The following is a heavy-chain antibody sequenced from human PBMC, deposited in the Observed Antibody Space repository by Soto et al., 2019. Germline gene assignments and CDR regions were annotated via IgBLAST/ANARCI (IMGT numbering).Heavy chain of an antibody. CDR2: INSNSGIT. V-gene: IGHV1-2*04. D-gene: IGHD4-17*01. CDR3: TRNADGEPHFDH. J-gene: IGHJ4*02. Sequence: QVQLVQSGAEVKKPGASVKVSCKASGYTFTGYYIHWVRQAPGQGLEWMGWINSNSGITKYAQKFQGWVTLTRDTSISTAYMDLSRLKSDDTAVYYCTRNADGEPHFDHWGQGTLVTVSS. CDR1: GYTFTGYY.